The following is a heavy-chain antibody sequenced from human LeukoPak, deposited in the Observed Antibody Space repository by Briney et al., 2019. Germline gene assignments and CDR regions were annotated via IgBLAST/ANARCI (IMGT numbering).Heavy chain of an antibody. CDR3: TRVGASNDH. D-gene: IGHD1-26*01. Sequence: PGGSLRLSCAASGFTLSDSDMHWVRQASGRGLEWVGRIRSKANSYATAYAASVKGRFTISRDDSKNTAYLQMNSLRTEDTAVYYCTRVGASNDHWGQGTLVTVSS. CDR1: GFTLSDSD. V-gene: IGHV3-73*01. J-gene: IGHJ5*02. CDR2: IRSKANSYAT.